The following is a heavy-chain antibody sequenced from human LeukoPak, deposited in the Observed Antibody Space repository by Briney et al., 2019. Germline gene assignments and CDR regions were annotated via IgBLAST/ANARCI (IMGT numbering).Heavy chain of an antibody. CDR3: AKDSVPPSYSPGDYFDY. CDR1: GFTFSNYN. D-gene: IGHD5-12*01. V-gene: IGHV3-48*01. J-gene: IGHJ4*02. Sequence: GGSLRLSCTASGFTFSNYNMNWVRQAPGQGLEWLSYISSSSGATYYADSVKGRFTISRDNAKNSLYLQMNSLRAEDTAVYYCAKDSVPPSYSPGDYFDYWGQGTLVTVSS. CDR2: ISSSSGAT.